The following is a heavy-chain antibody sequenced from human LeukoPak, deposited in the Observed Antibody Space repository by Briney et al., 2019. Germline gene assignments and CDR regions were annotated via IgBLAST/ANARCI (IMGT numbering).Heavy chain of an antibody. V-gene: IGHV1-18*01. J-gene: IGHJ4*02. CDR3: ARDRTSGSQFDY. Sequence: VASVKVSCKASGYTFTSYGISWVRQAPGQGLEWMGWISAYNGNTNYAQKLQGRVTMTTDTSTSTAYMELRSPRSDDTAVYYCARDRTSGSQFDYWGQGTLVTVSS. D-gene: IGHD1-26*01. CDR2: ISAYNGNT. CDR1: GYTFTSYG.